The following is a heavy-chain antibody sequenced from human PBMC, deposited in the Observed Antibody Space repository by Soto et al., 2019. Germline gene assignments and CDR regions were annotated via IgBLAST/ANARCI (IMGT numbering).Heavy chain of an antibody. CDR1: GYTFTSYG. CDR3: ARDRGSYALDY. CDR2: ISAYNGNT. V-gene: IGHV1-18*01. J-gene: IGHJ4*02. D-gene: IGHD1-26*01. Sequence: QVQLVQSGAEVKKPGASVKVSCKASGYTFTSYGISCVRQAPGQGLEWMGWISAYNGNTNYEQKLQGRVTMTTDTSTSTADMEVRSLRSDDTAVYYCARDRGSYALDYWGQGTLVTVSS.